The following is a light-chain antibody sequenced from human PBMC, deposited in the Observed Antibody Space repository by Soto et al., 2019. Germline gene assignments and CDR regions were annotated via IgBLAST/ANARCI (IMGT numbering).Light chain of an antibody. Sequence: QSVLTQPPSVSAAPGQKVTISCSGSSSNIGNNYVSWYQQLPGTAPKLLIYENNKRPSGIPDRFSGSKSGTSATLGITGLQTGDGADYYCGTWDSSLSAYVFGTG. CDR2: ENN. J-gene: IGLJ1*01. V-gene: IGLV1-51*02. CDR3: GTWDSSLSAYV. CDR1: SSNIGNNY.